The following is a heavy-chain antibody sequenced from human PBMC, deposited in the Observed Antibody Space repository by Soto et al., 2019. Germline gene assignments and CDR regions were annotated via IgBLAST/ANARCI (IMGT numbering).Heavy chain of an antibody. Sequence: VSCKASGYTFTHYDIRCVRQAPEQGLEWMGWINANSGNTNYAQNLKGRVTMTTDTSTSTGYMVLRSLRSDDTAVYYFSRVYFASTNYYRRNFDYWGQGTLVTVSS. CDR2: INANSGNT. CDR1: GYTFTHYD. D-gene: IGHD2-2*02. J-gene: IGHJ4*02. CDR3: SRVYFASTNYYRRNFDY. V-gene: IGHV1-18*01.